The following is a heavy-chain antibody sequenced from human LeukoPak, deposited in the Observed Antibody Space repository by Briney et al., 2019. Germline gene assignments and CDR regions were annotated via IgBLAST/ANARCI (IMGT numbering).Heavy chain of an antibody. J-gene: IGHJ5*02. Sequence: PGGSLRLSCGASGFIFSNYRMSWVRQAPGKGLEWVANIKQDGSEKYYVDSVKGRFTISRDNAKNSLYLQMNSLRAEDTAVYYCARCNSLRIAARSGFFWFDPWGQGTLVTVSS. CDR3: ARCNSLRIAARSGFFWFDP. CDR1: GFIFSNYR. V-gene: IGHV3-7*01. D-gene: IGHD6-6*01. CDR2: IKQDGSEK.